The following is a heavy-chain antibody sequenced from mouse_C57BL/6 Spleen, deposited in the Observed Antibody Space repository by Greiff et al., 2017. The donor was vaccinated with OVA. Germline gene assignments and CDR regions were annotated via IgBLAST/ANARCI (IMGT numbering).Heavy chain of an antibody. CDR1: GFTFSSYA. CDR3: AREGEGNYYFDD. J-gene: IGHJ2*01. CDR2: ISDGGSYT. V-gene: IGHV5-4*01. D-gene: IGHD2-1*01. Sequence: DVHLVESGGGLVKPGGSLKLSCAASGFTFSSYAMSWVRQTPEKRLEWVATISDGGSYTYYPDNVKGRFTISRDNAKNNLYLQMSHLKSEDTAMYYCAREGEGNYYFDDWGQGTTLTVSS.